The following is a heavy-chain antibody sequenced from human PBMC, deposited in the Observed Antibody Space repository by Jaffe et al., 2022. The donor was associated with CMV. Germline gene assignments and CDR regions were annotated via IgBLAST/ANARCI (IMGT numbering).Heavy chain of an antibody. CDR2: ISWNSGSI. D-gene: IGHD6-19*01. CDR1: GFTFDDYA. J-gene: IGHJ4*02. CDR3: AKEVAGLFDY. V-gene: IGHV3-9*01. Sequence: EVQLVESGGGLVQPGRSLRLSCAASGFTFDDYAMHWVRQAPGKGLEWVSGISWNSGSIGYADSVKGRFTISRDNAKNSLYLQMNSLRAEDTALYYCAKEVAGLFDYWGQGTLVTVSS.